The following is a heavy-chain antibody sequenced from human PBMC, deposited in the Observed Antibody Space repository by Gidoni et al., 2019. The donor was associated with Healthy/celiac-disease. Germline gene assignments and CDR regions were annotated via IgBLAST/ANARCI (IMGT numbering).Heavy chain of an antibody. CDR2: ISYDGSNK. V-gene: IGHV3-30*18. CDR3: AKDLVGYGTTYYYDSSGLRIDY. D-gene: IGHD3-22*01. Sequence: GFTFSSYGMHWVRQAQGKGLEWVAVISYDGSNKYYADSVKGRFTISRDNSKNTLYLQMNSLRAEDTAVYYCAKDLVGYGTTYYYDSSGLRIDYWGQGTLVTVSS. CDR1: GFTFSSYG. J-gene: IGHJ4*02.